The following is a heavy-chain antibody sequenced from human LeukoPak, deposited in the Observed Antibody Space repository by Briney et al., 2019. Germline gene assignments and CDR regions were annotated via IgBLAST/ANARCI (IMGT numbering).Heavy chain of an antibody. V-gene: IGHV4-34*01. D-gene: IGHD4-23*01. CDR1: GGSFSGYY. CDR3: ASQDGGNSEV. CDR2: INHSGST. J-gene: IGHJ4*02. Sequence: NASETLSLTCAVYGGSFSGYYWSWIRQPPGKGLEWIGEINHSGSTNYNPSLKSRVTISVDTSKNRFSLKLTSVTAADTAVYYCASQDGGNSEVWGQGTLVTVSS.